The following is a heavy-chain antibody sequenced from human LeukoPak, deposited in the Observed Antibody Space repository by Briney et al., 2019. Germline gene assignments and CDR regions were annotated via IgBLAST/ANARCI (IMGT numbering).Heavy chain of an antibody. V-gene: IGHV3-64D*06. CDR2: ISSNGGST. CDR3: VKDSITMVRGAIGFDY. CDR1: GFTFSSYA. Sequence: GGSLRLSCSASGFTFSSYAMHWVRQAPGKGLEYVSAISSNGGSTYYADSVKGRFTISRDNSKNTLYLQMSSLRAEDTAVYYCVKDSITMVRGAIGFDYWGQGALVTVSS. J-gene: IGHJ4*02. D-gene: IGHD3-10*01.